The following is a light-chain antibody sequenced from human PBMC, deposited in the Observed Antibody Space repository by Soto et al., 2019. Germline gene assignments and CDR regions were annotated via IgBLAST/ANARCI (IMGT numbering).Light chain of an antibody. J-gene: IGKJ1*01. CDR1: QSVSSAY. V-gene: IGKV3-20*01. CDR2: GAS. Sequence: EIVLTQSPGTLSLSPGDGATLSCRASQSVSSAYLAWYQQKPGQAPRIIIFGASGRATGIPDRFSGSGSGTDFTLTISRLEPEDFAVYYCQQYYSSPWTFGLGTKVDIK. CDR3: QQYYSSPWT.